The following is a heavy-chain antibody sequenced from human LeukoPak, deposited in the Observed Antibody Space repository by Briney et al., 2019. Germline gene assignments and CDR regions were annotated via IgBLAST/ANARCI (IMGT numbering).Heavy chain of an antibody. D-gene: IGHD4-17*01. CDR2: ISGSGGST. CDR1: RFTFSSYV. Sequence: LTGGSLRLSCAASRFTFSSYVMSWVRQAPGKGLEWVSAISGSGGSTYYADSVKGRFTISRDNSENTLYLQMNSLRAEDTAVYYCARGAPYGDYSNRPKDWGQGTLVTVSS. CDR3: ARGAPYGDYSNRPKD. V-gene: IGHV3-23*01. J-gene: IGHJ4*02.